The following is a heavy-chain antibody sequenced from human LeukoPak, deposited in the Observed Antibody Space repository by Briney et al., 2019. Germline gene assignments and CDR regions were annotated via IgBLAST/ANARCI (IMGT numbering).Heavy chain of an antibody. J-gene: IGHJ3*02. CDR2: ISSSGGTI. CDR3: ARDRGTATVRSFDI. D-gene: IGHD4-17*01. Sequence: GGSLRLSCAASGFTISSYEMNWVRQAPGKGLEWVSYISSSGGTIHYTDSVKGRFTISRDNAKNSLYLQMNSLRAEDTAVYYCARDRGTATVRSFDIWGQGTVVTVSS. V-gene: IGHV3-48*03. CDR1: GFTISSYE.